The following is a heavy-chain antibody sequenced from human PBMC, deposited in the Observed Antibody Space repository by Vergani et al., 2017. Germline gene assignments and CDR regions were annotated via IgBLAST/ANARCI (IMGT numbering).Heavy chain of an antibody. D-gene: IGHD3-10*01. CDR3: AKDPSSTMVRGDY. Sequence: EVQLLESGGGLVQPGGSLRLSCAASGFTFSSYAMSWVRQAPGKGLEWVSAISGSGGSTYYADTVKGRFTISRDNSKNTLYLQMNSLRAEDTAVYYCAKDPSSTMVRGDYWGQGTLVTVSA. CDR2: ISGSGGST. CDR1: GFTFSSYA. V-gene: IGHV3-23*01. J-gene: IGHJ4*02.